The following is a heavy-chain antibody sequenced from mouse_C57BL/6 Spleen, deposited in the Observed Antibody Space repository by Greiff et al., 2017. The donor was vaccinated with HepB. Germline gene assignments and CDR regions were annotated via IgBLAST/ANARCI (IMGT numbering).Heavy chain of an antibody. J-gene: IGHJ2*01. D-gene: IGHD1-1*01. V-gene: IGHV1-26*01. CDR1: GYTFTDYY. CDR3: ARHYYGSSYFDY. CDR2: INPNNGGT. Sequence: VQLKQSGPELVKPGASVKISCKASGYTFTDYYMNWVKQSHGKSLEWIGDINPNNGGTSYNQKFKGKATLTVDKSSSTAYMELSSLTSEDSAVYYCARHYYGSSYFDYWGQGTTLTVSS.